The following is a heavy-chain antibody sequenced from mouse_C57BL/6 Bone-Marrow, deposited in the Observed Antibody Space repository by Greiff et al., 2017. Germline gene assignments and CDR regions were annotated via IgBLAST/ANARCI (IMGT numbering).Heavy chain of an antibody. D-gene: IGHD1-1*02. CDR3: ARVSYYDGYYFDY. CDR1: GFTFSDYY. J-gene: IGHJ2*01. Sequence: EVKLMESEGGLVQPGSSMKLSCTASGFTFSDYYMAWVRQVPEKGLEWVANINYDGSSTYYLDSLKSRFIISRDNAKNILYLQMSSLKSEDTATYYCARVSYYDGYYFDYWGQGTTLTVSS. V-gene: IGHV5-16*01. CDR2: INYDGSST.